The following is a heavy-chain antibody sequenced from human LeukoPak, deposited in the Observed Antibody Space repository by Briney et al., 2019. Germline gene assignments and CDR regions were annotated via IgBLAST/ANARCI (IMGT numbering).Heavy chain of an antibody. J-gene: IGHJ4*02. CDR1: GYTVTSYG. D-gene: IGHD2-2*01. V-gene: IGHV1-18*01. CDR2: ISAYNGNT. CDR3: ARDLVVVVPAAMPLDY. Sequence: ASVNVSCKASGYTVTSYGISWVRQAPGQGLEWMGWISAYNGNTNYAQKLQGRVTMTTDTSTSTAYMELRSLRSDDTAVYYCARDLVVVVPAAMPLDYWGQGTLVTVSS.